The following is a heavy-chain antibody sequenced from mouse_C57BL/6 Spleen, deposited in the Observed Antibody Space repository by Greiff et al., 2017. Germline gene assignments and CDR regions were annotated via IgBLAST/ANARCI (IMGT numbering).Heavy chain of an antibody. Sequence: VQLQQSGAELVKPGASVKLSCTASGFNIKDYYMHWVKQRTEQGLEWIGRIDPEDGETKYAPNFQGKATKTADTSSNTAYLQLSSLTSEDTAVYYCARNYGYDVEGFAYWGQGTLVTVSA. D-gene: IGHD2-2*01. CDR1: GFNIKDYY. V-gene: IGHV14-2*01. CDR3: ARNYGYDVEGFAY. CDR2: IDPEDGET. J-gene: IGHJ3*01.